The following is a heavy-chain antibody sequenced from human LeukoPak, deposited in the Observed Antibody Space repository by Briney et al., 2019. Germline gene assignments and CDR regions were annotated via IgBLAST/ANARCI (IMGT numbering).Heavy chain of an antibody. CDR1: GGSISSSSYY. J-gene: IGHJ4*02. Sequence: KPSETLSLTCTVSGGSISSSSYYWGWIRQPPGKGLEWIGSIYYSGSTYYNPSLKSRVTISVDTSKNQFSLKLSSVTAADTAVYYCARLVLLWFGELPGPPHYFDYWGQGTLVTVSS. V-gene: IGHV4-39*01. CDR3: ARLVLLWFGELPGPPHYFDY. D-gene: IGHD3-10*01. CDR2: IYYSGST.